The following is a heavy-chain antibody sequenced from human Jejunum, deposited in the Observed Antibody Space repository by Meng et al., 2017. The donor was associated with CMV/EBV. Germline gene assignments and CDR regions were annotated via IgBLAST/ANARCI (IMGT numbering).Heavy chain of an antibody. J-gene: IGHJ4*02. D-gene: IGHD1-26*01. CDR3: ARGPGASTREGFDY. CDR2: FCSSDTY. Sequence: VLLVAAGLGLWKRSAALAVTCTVLGGSVNNCYSSWSRQSAGKGLEGIGRFCSSDTYTDHPSLGSRVTMSLDTSKNQFSLNLRFVNAEDTATYYCARGPGASTREGFDYWGLGTLVTVSS. V-gene: IGHV4-4*07. CDR1: GGSVNNCY.